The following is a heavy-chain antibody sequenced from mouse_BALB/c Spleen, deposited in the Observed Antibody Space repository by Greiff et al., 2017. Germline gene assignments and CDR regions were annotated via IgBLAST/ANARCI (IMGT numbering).Heavy chain of an antibody. Sequence: EVQGVESGGGLVQPGGSRKLSCAASGFTFSSFGMHWVRQAPEKGLEWVAYISSGSSTIYYADTVKGRFTISIDNPKNTLFLQMTSLRSEDTAMYYCERVRRDAMDDWGQGTSVTVSS. CDR3: ERVRRDAMDD. J-gene: IGHJ4*01. CDR2: ISSGSSTI. V-gene: IGHV5-17*02. D-gene: IGHD2-14*01. CDR1: GFTFSSFG.